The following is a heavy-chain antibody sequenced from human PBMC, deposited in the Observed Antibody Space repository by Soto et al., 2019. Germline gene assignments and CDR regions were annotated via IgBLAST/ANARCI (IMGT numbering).Heavy chain of an antibody. CDR2: IGWNSGDI. Sequence: PGWSLRLSCAASVFTFDDYAMHWVRQAPGKGLEWVSSIGWNSGDIGYADSVKGRFTISRDNTKNSLYLQMNSLRAEDTAFYYCAKGAGSYPRYYFDSWGQGTLVTVSS. CDR3: AKGAGSYPRYYFDS. V-gene: IGHV3-9*01. D-gene: IGHD3-10*01. CDR1: VFTFDDYA. J-gene: IGHJ4*02.